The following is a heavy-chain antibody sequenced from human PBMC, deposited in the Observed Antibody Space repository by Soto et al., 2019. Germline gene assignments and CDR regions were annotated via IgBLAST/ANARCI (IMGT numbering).Heavy chain of an antibody. CDR1: GFTLSDFA. J-gene: IGHJ6*01. Sequence: QVQLVESGGGVVQPGRSLRLSCAASGFTLSDFALHWVRQAPGKGLEWVALISNDGGNEHYGDSVRGRFTISRDNYTHILYLQMPSLKVEDTGFDYCARAVPGIDVWGRRTTVSVSS. CDR3: ARAVPGIDV. V-gene: IGHV3-30-3*01. CDR2: ISNDGGNE.